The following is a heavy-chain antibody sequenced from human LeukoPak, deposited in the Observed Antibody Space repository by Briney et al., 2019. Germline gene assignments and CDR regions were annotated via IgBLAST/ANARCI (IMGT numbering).Heavy chain of an antibody. CDR3: AREKVVPAAITSNWFDP. J-gene: IGHJ5*02. CDR2: IYYSGST. CDR1: GGSISSYY. Sequence: PSETLSLTCTVSGGSISSYYWSWIRQPQGPGLEWIGYIYYSGSTNYNPSLKSRVTISVDTSKNQFSLKLSSVTAADTAVYYCAREKVVPAAITSNWFDPWGQGTLVTVSS. D-gene: IGHD2-2*01. V-gene: IGHV4-59*01.